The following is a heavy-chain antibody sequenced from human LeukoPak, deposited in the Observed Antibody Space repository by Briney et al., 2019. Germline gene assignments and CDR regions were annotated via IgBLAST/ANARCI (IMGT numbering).Heavy chain of an antibody. V-gene: IGHV6-1*01. CDR2: TYYRSKWYN. Sequence: SQTLSLTCAISGDSVSSNTAAWSWVRQSPSRGLEWLGRTYYRSKWYNDYALSLRGRITINPDTTTNQFSLQLSSVTPEDAAVYYWSRGVSNTRGDWLDPWGQGALVTVSS. D-gene: IGHD6-13*01. CDR3: SRGVSNTRGDWLDP. CDR1: GDSVSSNTAA. J-gene: IGHJ5*02.